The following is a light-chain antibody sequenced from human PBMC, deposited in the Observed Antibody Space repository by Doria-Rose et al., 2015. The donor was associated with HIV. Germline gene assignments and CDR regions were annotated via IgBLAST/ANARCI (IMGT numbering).Light chain of an antibody. J-gene: IGKJ1*01. CDR1: QTVSTY. Sequence: QSPSSLSASIGDRVTITFRASQTVSTYLNWFQQEPGKAPKLLIYAASRLQSGVPSRFSGSGSGTDFTLTISGLQPGDFATYYCQQTYSSPPWTFGQGTKVEMK. CDR2: AAS. V-gene: IGKV1-39*01. CDR3: QQTYSSPPWT.